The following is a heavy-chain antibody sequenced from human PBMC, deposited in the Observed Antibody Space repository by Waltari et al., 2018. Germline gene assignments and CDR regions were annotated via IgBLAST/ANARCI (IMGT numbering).Heavy chain of an antibody. Sequence: QVQLQESGPGLVKPSETLSLTCTVSGGSISSYYWRWIRQPPGKGLEWIGYIYYSGSTNYNPSLKSRVTISVDTSKNQFSLKLSSVTAADTAVYYCARSYDSRYYFDYWGQGTLVTVSS. D-gene: IGHD5-12*01. CDR1: GGSISSYY. CDR2: IYYSGST. J-gene: IGHJ4*02. CDR3: ARSYDSRYYFDY. V-gene: IGHV4-59*01.